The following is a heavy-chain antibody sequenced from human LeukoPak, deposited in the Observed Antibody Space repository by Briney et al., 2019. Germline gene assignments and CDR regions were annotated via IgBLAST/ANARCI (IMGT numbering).Heavy chain of an antibody. J-gene: IGHJ6*03. CDR3: ALGYCSSTSCPPPYYYMDV. D-gene: IGHD2-2*01. CDR1: GGTFSSYA. CDR2: IIPIFGTA. V-gene: IGHV1-69*05. Sequence: GASVKVSCKASGGTFSSYAISWVRQAPGQGLEWMGGIIPIFGTANYAQKFQGRVTITTDESRSTAYMELSSLRSEDTAVYYCALGYCSSTSCPPPYYYMDVWGKGTTVTVSS.